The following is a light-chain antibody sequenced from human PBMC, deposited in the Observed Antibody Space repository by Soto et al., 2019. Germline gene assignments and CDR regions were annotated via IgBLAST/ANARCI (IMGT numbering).Light chain of an antibody. CDR2: GAS. V-gene: IGKV3-20*01. J-gene: IGKJ4*01. CDR3: QHYGSSPRT. CDR1: QSVSSSY. Sequence: GLTQKSGTLPLSPKERATLSCRASQSVSSSYLAWYQQKPGQAPRLLIYGASSRATGIPVRFSGSGSGTDFTLTISRLEPEDFAVYYCQHYGSSPRTFGGRTKVDIK.